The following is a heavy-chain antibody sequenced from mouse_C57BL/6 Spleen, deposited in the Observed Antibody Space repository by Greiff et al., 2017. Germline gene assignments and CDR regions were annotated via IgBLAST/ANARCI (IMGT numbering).Heavy chain of an antibody. D-gene: IGHD1-1*01. CDR1: GFTFSDYG. V-gene: IGHV5-17*01. J-gene: IGHJ2*01. Sequence: EVKLMESGGGLVKPGGSLKLSCAAPGFTFSDYGMHWVRQAPEKGLEWVAYISSGSSTIYYADTVKGRFTISRDNAKNTLFLQMTSLRSEDTAMYYCARPYYGSSYFDYWGQGTTLTVSS. CDR3: ARPYYGSSYFDY. CDR2: ISSGSSTI.